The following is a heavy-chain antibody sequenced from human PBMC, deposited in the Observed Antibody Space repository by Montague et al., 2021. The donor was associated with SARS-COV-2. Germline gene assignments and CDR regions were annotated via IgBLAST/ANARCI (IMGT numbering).Heavy chain of an antibody. CDR1: GGFISSGSYY. CDR3: ARAHSGSWAHLDN. V-gene: IGHV4-61*02. D-gene: IGHD5-12*01. Sequence: TLSLTCTVSGGFISSGSYYWSWIRQPAGKGLEWIGRIYTSGTTDYSFSLKSRVTISVDTSKNQFSLKLTSVTAADTAVYYCARAHSGSWAHLDNWGQGSLVTVSS. J-gene: IGHJ4*02. CDR2: IYTSGTT.